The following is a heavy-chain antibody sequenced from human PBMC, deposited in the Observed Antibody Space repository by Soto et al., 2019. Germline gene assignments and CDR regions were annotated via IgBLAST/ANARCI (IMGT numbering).Heavy chain of an antibody. CDR2: ISGSGGST. J-gene: IGHJ6*02. CDR3: AKDWDDSYYVFWSGSLNYYYYGMDV. D-gene: IGHD3-3*01. Sequence: GGSLRLSCAASGFTFSSYAMSWVRQAPGKGLEWVSAISGSGGSTYYADSVKGRFTISRDNSKNTLYLQMNSLRAEDTSVYYCAKDWDDSYYVFWSGSLNYYYYGMDVWGQGTTVTVSS. CDR1: GFTFSSYA. V-gene: IGHV3-23*01.